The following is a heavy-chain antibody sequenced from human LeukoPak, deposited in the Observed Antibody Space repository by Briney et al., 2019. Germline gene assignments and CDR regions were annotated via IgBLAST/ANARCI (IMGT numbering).Heavy chain of an antibody. D-gene: IGHD3-9*01. CDR1: GGSISSGGYS. J-gene: IGHJ4*02. CDR3: ARVADILTGHDY. CDR2: IYYSGST. Sequence: PSETLSLTCTVSGGSISSGGYSWSWIRQHPGKGLEWIGYIYYSGSTYYNPSLKSRVTISVDTSKNQFSLKLSSVTAADTAVYYCARVADILTGHDYWGQGTLVTVSS. V-gene: IGHV4-31*03.